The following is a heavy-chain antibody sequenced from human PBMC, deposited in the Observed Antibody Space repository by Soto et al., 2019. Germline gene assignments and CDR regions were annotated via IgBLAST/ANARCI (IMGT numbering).Heavy chain of an antibody. CDR3: ARQKGLYYDSSGYYVTRNYYHYGMDV. D-gene: IGHD3-22*01. V-gene: IGHV5-51*01. Sequence: GESLKISCKGSGYSFTSYWIGWVRQMPGKGLEWMGIIYPGDSDTRYSPSFQGQVTISADKSISTAYLQWSSLKASDTAMYYCARQKGLYYDSSGYYVTRNYYHYGMDVWGQGTTVTVSS. CDR1: GYSFTSYW. J-gene: IGHJ6*02. CDR2: IYPGDSDT.